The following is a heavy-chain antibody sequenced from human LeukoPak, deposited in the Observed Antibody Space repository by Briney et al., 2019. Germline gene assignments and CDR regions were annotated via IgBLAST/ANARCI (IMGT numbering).Heavy chain of an antibody. CDR2: ISHDGSNK. V-gene: IGHV3-30*18. Sequence: GGSLRLSCAASGFTFSSYGMHWVRQAPGKGLEWVAVISHDGSNKYYADSVEGRFTISRDNSRNTLYVQMNSLRAEDTAVYYCAKGGSWSGDPWGQGTLVTVSS. CDR3: AKGGSWSGDP. J-gene: IGHJ5*02. CDR1: GFTFSSYG. D-gene: IGHD3-3*01.